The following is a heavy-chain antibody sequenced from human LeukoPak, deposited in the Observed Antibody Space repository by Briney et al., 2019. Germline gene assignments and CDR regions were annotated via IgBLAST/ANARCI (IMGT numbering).Heavy chain of an antibody. CDR1: GFTFSSYG. CDR2: ISGSGGST. D-gene: IGHD6-19*01. Sequence: TGGSLRLSCAASGFTFSSYGMSWVRQAPGKGLKWVSAISGSGGSTYYADSVKGRFTISRDNSKNTLYLQMNSLRAEDTAVYYCAKEGPGYSSGWYVGEGSWFDPWGQGTLVTVSS. V-gene: IGHV3-23*01. J-gene: IGHJ5*02. CDR3: AKEGPGYSSGWYVGEGSWFDP.